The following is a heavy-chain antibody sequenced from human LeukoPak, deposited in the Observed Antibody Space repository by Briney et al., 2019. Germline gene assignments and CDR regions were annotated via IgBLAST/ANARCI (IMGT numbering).Heavy chain of an antibody. D-gene: IGHD6-19*01. Sequence: ASVKVSCKASGYTFTSYDINWVRQAPGQGLEXXXXXNPNSGNTGYAQKFQGRVTMTRNTSINTAYMELSSLRSEDTAVYYCARGDSSGWYSWFDPWGQGTLVTVSS. V-gene: IGHV1-8*01. CDR3: ARGDSSGWYSWFDP. CDR2: XNPNSGNT. J-gene: IGHJ5*02. CDR1: GYTFTSYD.